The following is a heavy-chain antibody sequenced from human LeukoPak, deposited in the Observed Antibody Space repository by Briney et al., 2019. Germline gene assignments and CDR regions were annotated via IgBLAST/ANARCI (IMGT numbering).Heavy chain of an antibody. CDR2: INIDGTST. J-gene: IGHJ3*02. Sequence: GGSLRLSCAASGFTFSNYWMHWVRQVPGKGLVCVSRINIDGTSTSYADSVKGRFTISRDNAKNALYLQMNSLRAEDTAVYYCAREDGRKAFDIWGQGTMVTVSS. D-gene: IGHD2-15*01. CDR3: AREDGRKAFDI. V-gene: IGHV3-74*01. CDR1: GFTFSNYW.